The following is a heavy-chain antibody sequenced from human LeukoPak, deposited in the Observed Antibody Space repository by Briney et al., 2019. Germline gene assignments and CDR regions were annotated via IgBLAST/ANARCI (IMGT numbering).Heavy chain of an antibody. Sequence: SETPSPTRAVSCLSISSGYYLGLIRQPPRKGVGGIGSIYHSGSTYYNPSLKSRVTISVDTSKNQFSLKLSSVTAADTAVYYCARGGAATGNFDYWGQGTLVTVSS. J-gene: IGHJ4*02. V-gene: IGHV4-38-2*01. D-gene: IGHD2-15*01. CDR1: CLSISSGYY. CDR3: ARGGAATGNFDY. CDR2: IYHSGST.